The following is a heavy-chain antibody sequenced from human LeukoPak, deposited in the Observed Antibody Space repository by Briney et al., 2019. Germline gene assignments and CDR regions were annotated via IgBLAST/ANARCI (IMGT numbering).Heavy chain of an antibody. Sequence: SETLSLTCTVSGGSISSSSYYWCWIRQPPGKGLEWIGSIYYSGSTYYNPSLKSRVTISVDTSKNQFSLKLSSVTAADTAVYYCARHGVVAATYSWFDPWGQGTLVTVSS. CDR1: GGSISSSSYY. CDR3: ARHGVVAATYSWFDP. D-gene: IGHD2-15*01. CDR2: IYYSGST. J-gene: IGHJ5*02. V-gene: IGHV4-39*01.